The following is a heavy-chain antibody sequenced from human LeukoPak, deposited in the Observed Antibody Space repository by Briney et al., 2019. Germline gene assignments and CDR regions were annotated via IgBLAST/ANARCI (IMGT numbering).Heavy chain of an antibody. V-gene: IGHV1-69*13. D-gene: IGHD3-3*01. Sequence: ASVKVSCKASGGTFSSYAISWVRQAPGQGLEWMGGIIPIFGTANYAQKFQGRVTITADESTSTAYMELSSLRSEDTAVYYCARVLLEWFPHNWFDSWGQGTLVTVSS. CDR1: GGTFSSYA. CDR2: IIPIFGTA. CDR3: ARVLLEWFPHNWFDS. J-gene: IGHJ5*01.